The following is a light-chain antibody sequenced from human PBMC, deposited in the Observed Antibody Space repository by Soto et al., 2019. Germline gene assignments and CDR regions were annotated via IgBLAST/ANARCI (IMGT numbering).Light chain of an antibody. Sequence: QSVLTQPASVSGSPGQSITISCTGTRSDVAGYNYVSWYQQHPGKAPKLMSYEVSNRPSGVSNRVSGSKSRNTASQTISGLQAEDEADYYCSSYTSSSTRVFGGGTKLTVL. V-gene: IGLV2-14*01. J-gene: IGLJ3*02. CDR3: SSYTSSSTRV. CDR1: RSDVAGYNY. CDR2: EVS.